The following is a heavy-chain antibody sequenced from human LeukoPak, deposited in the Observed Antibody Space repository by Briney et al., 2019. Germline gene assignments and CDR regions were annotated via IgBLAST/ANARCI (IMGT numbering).Heavy chain of an antibody. D-gene: IGHD6-19*01. CDR3: ARAPSEGGGWYLDY. CDR2: IYSGGST. V-gene: IGHV3-66*01. Sequence: GGSLRLSCAASGFTVNSNYMSWVRQAPGKGLEWVSVIYSGGSTYYADSVKGRFTISRDNSKNTLYLQMNSLRAEDTAVYYCARAPSEGGGWYLDYWGQGTLVTVSS. CDR1: GFTVNSNY. J-gene: IGHJ4*02.